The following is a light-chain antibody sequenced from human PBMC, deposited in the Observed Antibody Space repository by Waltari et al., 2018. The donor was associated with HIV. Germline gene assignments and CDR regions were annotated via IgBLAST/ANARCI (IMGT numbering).Light chain of an antibody. Sequence: QSVLTQPPSVSGSPGQRVTLSCTGSSSNIGAGYDVHWYQQLPGTAPKLLIYGNTNRPSGVPDRFSGSKSGNSASLSITGLQAEDEADYYGQSYDSSLRLRVFGGGTKLTVL. CDR2: GNT. CDR1: SSNIGAGYD. CDR3: QSYDSSLRLRV. J-gene: IGLJ3*02. V-gene: IGLV1-40*01.